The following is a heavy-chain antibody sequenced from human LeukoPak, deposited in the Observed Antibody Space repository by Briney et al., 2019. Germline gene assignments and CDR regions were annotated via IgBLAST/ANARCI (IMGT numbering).Heavy chain of an antibody. CDR3: AKGWYYDILTGLNY. D-gene: IGHD3-9*01. CDR2: IWYDGSNK. CDR1: EFTFSSYG. J-gene: IGHJ4*02. Sequence: GGSLRLSCAASEFTFSSYGMHWVRQAPGKGLEWVAVIWYDGSNKYYADSVKGRFTISRDNSKNTLYLQMNSLRAEDTAVYYCAKGWYYDILTGLNYWGQGTLVTVSS. V-gene: IGHV3-33*06.